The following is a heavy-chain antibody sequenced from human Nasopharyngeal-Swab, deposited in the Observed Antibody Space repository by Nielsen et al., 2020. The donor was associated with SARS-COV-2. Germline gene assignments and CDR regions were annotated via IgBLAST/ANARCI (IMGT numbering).Heavy chain of an antibody. D-gene: IGHD2-15*01. CDR1: GGSSSGYY. J-gene: IGHJ6*02. CDR3: GVVAATYYYYGMDV. CDR2: INHSGST. Sequence: GSLRLSCAVYGGSSSGYYWSWIRQPPGKGLEWIGEINHSGSTNYNPSLKSRVTISVDTSKNQFSLKLSSVTAADTAVYYCGVVAATYYYYGMDVWGQGTTVTVSS. V-gene: IGHV4-34*01.